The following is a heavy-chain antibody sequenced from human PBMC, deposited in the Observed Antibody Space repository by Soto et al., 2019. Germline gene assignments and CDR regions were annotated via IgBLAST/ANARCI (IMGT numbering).Heavy chain of an antibody. J-gene: IGHJ6*02. CDR1: GFTFTSSA. D-gene: IGHD3-16*01. Sequence: QMQLVQSGPEVKKPGTSVKVSCKASGFTFTSSAVQWVRQARGQRLEWIGWIVVGSGNTNYAQKFQERVTITRDMSTRTAYMELSSLRSEDTAVYYCAAVGGDYYYGMDVWGQGTTVTVSS. CDR3: AAVGGDYYYGMDV. V-gene: IGHV1-58*01. CDR2: IVVGSGNT.